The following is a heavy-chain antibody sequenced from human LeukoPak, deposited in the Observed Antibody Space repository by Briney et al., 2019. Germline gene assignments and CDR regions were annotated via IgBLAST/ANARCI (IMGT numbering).Heavy chain of an antibody. V-gene: IGHV1-24*01. J-gene: IGHJ5*01. D-gene: IGHD5-12*01. CDR2: LDPEDGET. Sequence: ASVKVSCKVSGYTLTESAMHWVRQAPGKGLEWRGGLDPEDGETIYAQKFQGRVTMTEDTSTHTAYMELSRLRSEDTAVDHCTKGRRYSGYDLRSWGAGTLVTVSS. CDR1: GYTLTESA. CDR3: TKGRRYSGYDLRS.